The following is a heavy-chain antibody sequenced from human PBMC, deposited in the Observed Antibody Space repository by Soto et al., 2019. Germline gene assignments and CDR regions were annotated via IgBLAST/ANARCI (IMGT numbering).Heavy chain of an antibody. CDR3: GKRGNYGSYWFAP. D-gene: IGHD3-10*01. V-gene: IGHV4-59*01. Sequence: PSETLSLTCTVSGGSISSYYWSWIRQPPGKGLEWIGYIYYSGSTNYNPSLKSRVTISVDTSKNQFSQKLSSVTAEDTAEYEYGKRGNYGSYWFAPWGQGTLVTVSS. J-gene: IGHJ5*02. CDR1: GGSISSYY. CDR2: IYYSGST.